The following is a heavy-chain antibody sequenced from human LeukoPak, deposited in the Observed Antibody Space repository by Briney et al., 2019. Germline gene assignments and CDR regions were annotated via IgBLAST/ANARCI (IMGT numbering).Heavy chain of an antibody. V-gene: IGHV3-11*04. CDR2: ISGSGTDI. D-gene: IGHD5-18*01. Sequence: PGGSLRLSCEASGFTFSDPYMSWIRQAPGKGLECLSYISGSGTDINYADSVRGRFTISRDNAKNLLYLQMSDLRLEDTAVYYCARTARHLDYWGQGTLVTVSS. CDR1: GFTFSDPY. CDR3: ARTARHLDY. J-gene: IGHJ4*02.